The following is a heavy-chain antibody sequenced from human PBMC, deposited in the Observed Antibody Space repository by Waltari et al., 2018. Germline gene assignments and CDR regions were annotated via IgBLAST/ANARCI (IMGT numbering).Heavy chain of an antibody. Sequence: VQLXESGGGXVQPGGSLRXSCAASGFTFSSYDMHWVRQAPGKGLXWVAAXGTAGXTYYPGSVKGXFTISRENAKNSLYLQMXSLRAEDTXVXYCXREGYYDSCMDXWGQGTTVTVSS. D-gene: IGHD3-22*01. CDR1: GFTFSSYD. J-gene: IGHJ6*02. CDR3: XREGYYDSCMDX. V-gene: IGHV3-13*01. CDR2: XGTAGXT.